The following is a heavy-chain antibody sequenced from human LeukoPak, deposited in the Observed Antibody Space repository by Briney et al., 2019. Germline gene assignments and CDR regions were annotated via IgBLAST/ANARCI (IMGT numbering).Heavy chain of an antibody. V-gene: IGHV5-51*01. D-gene: IGHD5-24*01. J-gene: IGHJ4*02. CDR1: GYSFTSYW. CDR3: ARMYAVEMPTITAGGYFDY. CDR2: IYPGDSDT. Sequence: GESLKISWTGSGYSFTSYWIGWVRPIPGKGLELMGIIYPGDSDTRYSPSFQGQVTISADKSIGTAYLQWSSLKASDTAMYYSARMYAVEMPTITAGGYFDYWGQGTLVTVSS.